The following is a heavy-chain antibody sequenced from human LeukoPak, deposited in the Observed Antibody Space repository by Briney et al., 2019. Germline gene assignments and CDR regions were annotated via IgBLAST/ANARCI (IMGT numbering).Heavy chain of an antibody. D-gene: IGHD2-2*01. J-gene: IGHJ6*03. Sequence: SETLSLTCTVSGGSISSYYWGWIRQPAGKGLEWIGRIYTSGSTNYNPSLKSRVTMSVDTSKNQFSLKLSSVTAADTAVYYCARLVPAARGNYYYYMDVWGKGTTVTISS. CDR1: GGSISSYY. CDR2: IYTSGST. CDR3: ARLVPAARGNYYYYMDV. V-gene: IGHV4-4*07.